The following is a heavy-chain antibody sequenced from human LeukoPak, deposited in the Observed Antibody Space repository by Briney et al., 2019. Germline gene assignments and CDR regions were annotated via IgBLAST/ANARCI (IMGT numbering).Heavy chain of an antibody. CDR1: GYTFTSNY. Sequence: ASVKVSCKAFGYTFTSNYMHWVRQAPGQGLEWMGWINTNTGNPTYAQGFTGRFVFSLDTSVSTAYLQISSLKAEDTAVYYCAREIGGHYYWGQGTLVTVSS. CDR3: AREIGGHYY. CDR2: INTNTGNP. J-gene: IGHJ4*02. V-gene: IGHV7-4-1*02. D-gene: IGHD3-3*02.